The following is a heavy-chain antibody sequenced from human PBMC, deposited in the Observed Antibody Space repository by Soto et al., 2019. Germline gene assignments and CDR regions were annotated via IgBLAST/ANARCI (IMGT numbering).Heavy chain of an antibody. D-gene: IGHD1-26*01. CDR1: GFTFSSDG. CDR3: ARDLFSVIVSYSDPHYFDS. CDR2: IWYDGSNK. J-gene: IGHJ4*02. V-gene: IGHV3-33*01. Sequence: GGSLRLSCAASGFTFSSDGMHWVRQAPGKGLEWVAVIWYDGSNKYYADSVKGRFTISRDNSKNTLYLQMNSLRAEDTAVYYCARDLFSVIVSYSDPHYFDSWGMGTLVTVSS.